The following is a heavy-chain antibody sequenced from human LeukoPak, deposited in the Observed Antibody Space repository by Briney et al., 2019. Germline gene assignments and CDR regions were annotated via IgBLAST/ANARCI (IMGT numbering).Heavy chain of an antibody. J-gene: IGHJ2*01. Sequence: SGGSLRLSCAASGFTFSSYAMHWVRQAPGKGLEWVSGISWNSGSIGYADSVKGRFTISRDNAKNSLYLQMNSLRAEDTALYYCASGYCSGGSCHPGDWYFDLWGRGTLVTVSS. CDR1: GFTFSSYA. D-gene: IGHD2-15*01. CDR3: ASGYCSGGSCHPGDWYFDL. V-gene: IGHV3-9*01. CDR2: ISWNSGSI.